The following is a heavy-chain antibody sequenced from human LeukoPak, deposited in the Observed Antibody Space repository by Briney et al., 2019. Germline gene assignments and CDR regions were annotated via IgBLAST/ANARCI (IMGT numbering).Heavy chain of an antibody. J-gene: IGHJ3*02. D-gene: IGHD2-15*01. CDR3: ACYRRSDDAFDI. V-gene: IGHV4-30-4*08. CDR1: GFTFSSYA. CDR2: IYYSGST. Sequence: LRLSCAASGFTFSSYAMSWVRQPPGKGLEWIGYIYYSGSTYYNPSLKSRVTISVDTSKNQFSLKLSSVIAADTAVYYCACYRRSDDAFDIWGQGTMVTVSS.